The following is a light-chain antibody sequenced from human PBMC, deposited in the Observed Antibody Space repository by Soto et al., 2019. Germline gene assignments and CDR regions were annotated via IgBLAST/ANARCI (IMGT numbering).Light chain of an antibody. CDR1: SSDVGGYNY. J-gene: IGLJ2*01. CDR2: DVS. V-gene: IGLV2-14*01. CDR3: SSYTRSSTLVL. Sequence: QSALTQPASVSGSPGQSITISCTGTSSDVGGYNYVSWYQQHPGKAAKLMIYDVSNRPSGVSNRFSGSKSGNTASRIIAGLQAEDEADYYCSSYTRSSTLVLFGGGTKLTVL.